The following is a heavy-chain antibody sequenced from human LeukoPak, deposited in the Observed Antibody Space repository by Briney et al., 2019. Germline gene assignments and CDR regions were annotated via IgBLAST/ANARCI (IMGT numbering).Heavy chain of an antibody. Sequence: SETLSLTCAVSGGSISSGGYYWSWIRQPPGKGLEWIGYIYHSGSTYYNPSLKSRVTISVDRSKNQFSLKLSSVTAADTAVYYCARDRGSREKGDAFDIWGQGTMVTVSS. J-gene: IGHJ3*02. V-gene: IGHV4-30-2*01. D-gene: IGHD6-13*01. CDR2: IYHSGST. CDR3: ARDRGSREKGDAFDI. CDR1: GGSISSGGYY.